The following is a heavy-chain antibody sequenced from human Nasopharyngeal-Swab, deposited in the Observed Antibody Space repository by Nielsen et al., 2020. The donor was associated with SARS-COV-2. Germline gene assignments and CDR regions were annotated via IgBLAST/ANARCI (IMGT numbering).Heavy chain of an antibody. CDR2: INHSGST. Sequence: PETPSLTCAVYGGSSSGYYWSWIRQPPGKGLEWIGEINHSGSTNYNPSLKSRVTISVDTSKNQFSLKLSSVTAADTAVYYCARVTPRRNGATFSIDYWGQGTLVTVSS. V-gene: IGHV4-34*01. CDR1: GGSSSGYY. CDR3: ARVTPRRNGATFSIDY. J-gene: IGHJ4*02. D-gene: IGHD1-26*01.